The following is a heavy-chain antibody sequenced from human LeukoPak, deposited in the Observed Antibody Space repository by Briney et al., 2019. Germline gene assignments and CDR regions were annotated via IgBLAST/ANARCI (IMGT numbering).Heavy chain of an antibody. Sequence: PSETLSLTCTVSGGSISNYYWIWIRQPPGKGLEWIGYISYSGSTNYNPSLKSRVTISVDTSKTQFSLKLTSVTAADTAVYYCARGHDGVVGWFAPWGRGPLVTVSS. J-gene: IGHJ5*02. D-gene: IGHD2-15*01. CDR1: GGSISNYY. CDR3: ARGHDGVVGWFAP. V-gene: IGHV4-59*01. CDR2: ISYSGST.